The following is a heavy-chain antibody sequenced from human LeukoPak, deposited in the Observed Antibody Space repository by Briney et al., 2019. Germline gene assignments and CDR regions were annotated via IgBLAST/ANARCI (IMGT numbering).Heavy chain of an antibody. CDR2: ISGSGGST. CDR3: AREPIAAAAYMDV. D-gene: IGHD6-13*01. V-gene: IGHV3-23*01. Sequence: GGTLRLSCAASGFTFSSYGMSWVRQAPGKGLEWVSAISGSGGSTYYADSVKGRFTISRDNSKNLLYLQMSSLRAEDTAVYYCAREPIAAAAYMDVWGKGTMVTVSS. J-gene: IGHJ6*03. CDR1: GFTFSSYG.